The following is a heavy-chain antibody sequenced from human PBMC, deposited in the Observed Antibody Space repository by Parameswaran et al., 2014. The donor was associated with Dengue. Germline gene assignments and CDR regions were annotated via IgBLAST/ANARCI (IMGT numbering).Heavy chain of an antibody. CDR3: ARLHRYYDILTGYYPPYFDY. D-gene: IGHD3-9*01. V-gene: IGHV4-39*01. Sequence: WIRQPPGKGLEWIGSIYYSGSTYYNPSLKSRVTISVDTSKNQFSLKLSSVTAADTAVYYCARLHRYYDILTGYYPPYFDYWGQGTLVTVSS. CDR2: IYYSGST. J-gene: IGHJ4*02.